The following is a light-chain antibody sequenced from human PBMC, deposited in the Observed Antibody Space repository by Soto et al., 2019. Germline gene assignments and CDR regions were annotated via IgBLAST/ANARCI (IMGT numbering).Light chain of an antibody. J-gene: IGKJ3*01. CDR2: DAS. V-gene: IGKV3-11*01. CDR3: QQRSNWPPEVT. CDR1: QSVRSS. Sequence: EIVLTQSPDTLSLSPGERATLSCRASQSVRSSLAWYQQKPGQAPRLLIYDASNRAPGIPARFSGSGSGTDFTLTISSLEPEDFAVYYCQQRSNWPPEVTFGPGTKVDIK.